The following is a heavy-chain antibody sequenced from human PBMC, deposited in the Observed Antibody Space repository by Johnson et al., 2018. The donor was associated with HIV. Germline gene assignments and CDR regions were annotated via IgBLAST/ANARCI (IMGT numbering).Heavy chain of an antibody. J-gene: IGHJ3*02. CDR3: ARDLVYYYGSGSYYRDAFDI. CDR1: GFTFSSYW. V-gene: IGHV3-7*05. CDR2: IEQDGSEK. Sequence: MQLVESGGGLVQPGGSLRLSCAASGFTFSSYWMNWVRQAPGKGLEWVANIEQDGSEKYYVDAVKGRFTISRDNAKNSLYLQMNSLRAEDTAVYYCARDLVYYYGSGSYYRDAFDIWGQGTMVTVSS. D-gene: IGHD3-10*01.